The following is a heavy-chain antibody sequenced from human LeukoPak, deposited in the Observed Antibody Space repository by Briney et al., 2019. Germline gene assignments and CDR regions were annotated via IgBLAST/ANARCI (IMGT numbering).Heavy chain of an antibody. CDR3: ARTDDYRMDY. J-gene: IGHJ4*02. D-gene: IGHD4-11*01. V-gene: IGHV4-34*01. CDR1: GGSFSSYY. Sequence: SETLSLTCAVYGGSFSSYYWSWIRQPPGKGLEWIGEINHSGSTNYNPSLKSRVTISVDTSKNQFSLKLSSVTAADTAVYYCARTDDYRMDYWGQGTLVTVSS. CDR2: INHSGST.